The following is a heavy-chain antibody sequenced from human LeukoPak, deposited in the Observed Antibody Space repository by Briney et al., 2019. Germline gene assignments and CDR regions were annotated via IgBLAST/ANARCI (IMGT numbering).Heavy chain of an antibody. Sequence: TGGSLRLSCAASGFTFSSYGMHWVRQAPGKGLEWVAFIRYDGSNKYYADSVKGRFTISRDNSKNTLYLQMNSLRAEDTAVYYCAKVVVVAATGTDYWGQGTLVTVSS. CDR1: GFTFSSYG. D-gene: IGHD2-15*01. CDR2: IRYDGSNK. V-gene: IGHV3-30*02. CDR3: AKVVVVAATGTDY. J-gene: IGHJ4*02.